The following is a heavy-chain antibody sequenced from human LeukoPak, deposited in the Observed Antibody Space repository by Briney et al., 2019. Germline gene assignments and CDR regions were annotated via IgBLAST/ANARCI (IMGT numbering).Heavy chain of an antibody. Sequence: GGSLRLSCAASGFTFSSYSMNWVRQAPGKGLEWVSSISSSSSYIYYADSVKGRFTISRDNAKNSLYLQMNSLRAEDTAVYYCASHRRYSSPQQFDPWGQGTLVTVSS. CDR1: GFTFSSYS. CDR2: ISSSSSYI. V-gene: IGHV3-21*01. J-gene: IGHJ5*02. CDR3: ASHRRYSSPQQFDP. D-gene: IGHD6-13*01.